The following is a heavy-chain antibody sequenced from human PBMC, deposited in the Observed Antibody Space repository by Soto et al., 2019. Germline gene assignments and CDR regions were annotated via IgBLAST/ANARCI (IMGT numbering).Heavy chain of an antibody. CDR3: GRGGQYASGAYYADW. CDR2: ISSDGTTT. Sequence: EVQLVESGGDLVQPGGSLRLSCAASGLTFSRYWMHWVRQAPGQGLVWLSRISSDGTTTSYADSVKGRFTISRDNAKNTLYLQMSNLRAEDTATYYYGRGGQYASGAYYADWWGQGTLVTVSP. D-gene: IGHD3-10*01. CDR1: GLTFSRYW. V-gene: IGHV3-74*01. J-gene: IGHJ4*02.